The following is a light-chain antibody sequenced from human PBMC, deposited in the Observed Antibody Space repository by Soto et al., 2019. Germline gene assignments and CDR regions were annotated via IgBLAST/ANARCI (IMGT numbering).Light chain of an antibody. CDR1: QSLLHSNGYNY. V-gene: IGKV2-28*01. CDR3: MQALQTPRT. CDR2: LGS. Sequence: DTVMTQSQLSLPVTPGEPASTSCRSSQSLLHSNGYNYLDWYLQKPGQSPQLLIYLGSNRSSGVPDRFSGSGSGTDFTLKISRVEAADVGVYYCMQALQTPRTFGQGTRWIS. J-gene: IGKJ1*01.